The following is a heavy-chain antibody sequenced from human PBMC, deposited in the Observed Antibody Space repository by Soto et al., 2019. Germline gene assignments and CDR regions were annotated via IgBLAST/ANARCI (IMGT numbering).Heavy chain of an antibody. CDR1: GYTFTSYY. CDR3: ARDPAYYDSSGYPLFGYFDY. CDR2: INPSGGNT. V-gene: IGHV1-46*01. D-gene: IGHD3-22*01. J-gene: IGHJ4*02. Sequence: ASVTVSCQASGYTFTSYYMHWVRQAPGQGLEWMGIINPSGGNTSYAQKFQGRVTMTRDTSTSTVYMELSSLRSEDTAVYYCARDPAYYDSSGYPLFGYFDYWGQGTLVTVSS.